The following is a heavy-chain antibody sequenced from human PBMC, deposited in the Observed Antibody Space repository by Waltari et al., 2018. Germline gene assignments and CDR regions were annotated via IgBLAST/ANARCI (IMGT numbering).Heavy chain of an antibody. D-gene: IGHD1-26*01. CDR3: TRSTSSGEQIHFDY. Sequence: QVQLQESGPRLVKPSETLSLTCTVSGGSIERDYWTWGRQTPGKGLEWVGYIFNGGATNYDPSLMSRVSISLDVANRQFSLNLMSVTAADTAVYFCTRSTSSGEQIHFDYWGRGILVTVSS. CDR1: GGSIERDY. V-gene: IGHV4-59*01. J-gene: IGHJ4*02. CDR2: IFNGGAT.